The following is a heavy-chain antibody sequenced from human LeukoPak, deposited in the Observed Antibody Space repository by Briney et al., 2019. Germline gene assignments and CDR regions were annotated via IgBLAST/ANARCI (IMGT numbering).Heavy chain of an antibody. Sequence: PGGSLRLSCAASGFTFSSYAMSWVRQAPGKGLEWVSGISGNGGGTYYADSVKGRFTMSRDKSKSTLYLQMNSLRAEDTAVYYCAKGVGGYDSISGYFDYCGQGTLVTVSS. J-gene: IGHJ4*02. D-gene: IGHD5-12*01. CDR2: ISGNGGGT. V-gene: IGHV3-23*01. CDR1: GFTFSSYA. CDR3: AKGVGGYDSISGYFDY.